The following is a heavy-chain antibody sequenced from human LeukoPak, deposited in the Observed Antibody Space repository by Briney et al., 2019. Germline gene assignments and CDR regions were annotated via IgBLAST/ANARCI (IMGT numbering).Heavy chain of an antibody. CDR2: ISYDGSNK. Sequence: GGSLRLSCAASGFTFSNYAMHWVRQAPGKGLEWVAAISYDGSNKYYADSVKGRFTISRDNSKNTLYLQMNSLRAEDTAVYSCARDVIAAAGMGGGGKDYWGQGTLVTVSS. CDR1: GFTFSNYA. J-gene: IGHJ4*02. V-gene: IGHV3-30-3*01. D-gene: IGHD6-13*01. CDR3: ARDVIAAAGMGGGGKDY.